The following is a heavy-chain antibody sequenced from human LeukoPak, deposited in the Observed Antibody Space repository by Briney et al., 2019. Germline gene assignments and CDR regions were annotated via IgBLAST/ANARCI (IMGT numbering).Heavy chain of an antibody. CDR3: ARELIIVGATSGYYYYYGMDV. J-gene: IGHJ6*02. Sequence: ASVKVSCKASGGTFSSYAISWVRQAPGQGLEWMGGIIPIFGTANYAQKFQGRVTITADESTSTAYMELSSLRSEDTAVYYCARELIIVGATSGYYYYYGMDVWGQGTTVTVSS. CDR2: IIPIFGTA. D-gene: IGHD1-26*01. V-gene: IGHV1-69*13. CDR1: GGTFSSYA.